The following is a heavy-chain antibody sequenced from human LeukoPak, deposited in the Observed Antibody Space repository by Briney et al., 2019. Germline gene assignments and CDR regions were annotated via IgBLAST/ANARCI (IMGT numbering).Heavy chain of an antibody. CDR3: ARSVVVPAAMGGYYGMDV. V-gene: IGHV3-11*01. Sequence: PGGSLRLSCAASGFTFSDHYMSWIRQAPGKGLEWVSYISSSGSTIYYADSVKGRFTISRDNAKNSLYLQMNSLRAEDTAVYYCARSVVVPAAMGGYYGMDVWGQGTTVTVSS. J-gene: IGHJ6*02. CDR2: ISSSGSTI. D-gene: IGHD2-2*01. CDR1: GFTFSDHY.